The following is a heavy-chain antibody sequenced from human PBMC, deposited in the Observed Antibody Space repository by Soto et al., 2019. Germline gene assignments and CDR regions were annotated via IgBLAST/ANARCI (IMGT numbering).Heavy chain of an antibody. CDR3: AREGPPRSYSGYFQH. V-gene: IGHV3-30-3*01. CDR2: ISYDGSNQ. Sequence: GESLRLSCAASGVTFSSYAMHWVRQAPGKGLEWVAVISYDGSNQYYADSVKGRFTISRDNSKNTLYLQMNSLRAEDTAVYYCAREGPPRSYSGYFQHWGQGTLVTVSS. J-gene: IGHJ1*01. CDR1: GVTFSSYA. D-gene: IGHD1-26*01.